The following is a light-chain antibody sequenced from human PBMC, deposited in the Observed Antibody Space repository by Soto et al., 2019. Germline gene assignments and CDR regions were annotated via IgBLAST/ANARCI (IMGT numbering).Light chain of an antibody. CDR2: EVS. V-gene: IGLV2-8*01. Sequence: QSALTQPPSASGSPGQSVTISCTGTSSDVGGYNYVSWYQQHPVKAPKLMIYEVSKRPSGVPDRFSGSKSGNTASLTVSGLQAEDEADYYCSSYAGSKTLFGGGTKLTVL. J-gene: IGLJ2*01. CDR3: SSYAGSKTL. CDR1: SSDVGGYNY.